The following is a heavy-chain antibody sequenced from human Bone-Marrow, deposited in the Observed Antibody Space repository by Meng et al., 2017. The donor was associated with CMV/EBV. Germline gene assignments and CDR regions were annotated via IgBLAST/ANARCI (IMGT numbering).Heavy chain of an antibody. J-gene: IGHJ5*02. CDR2: INPNSGGT. D-gene: IGHD2-2*01. V-gene: IGHV1-2*02. CDR3: ARGRVVVVPAARWFDP. Sequence: ASVKVSCKASGYTFTGYYMHWVRQAPGQGLEWMGWINPNSGGTNYAQKFQGRVTMTRNTSISTAYMELSSLRSEDTAVYYCARGRVVVVPAARWFDPWGQGTLVTVSS. CDR1: GYTFTGYY.